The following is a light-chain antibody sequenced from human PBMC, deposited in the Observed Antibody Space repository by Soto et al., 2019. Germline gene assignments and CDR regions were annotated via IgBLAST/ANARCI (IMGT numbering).Light chain of an antibody. CDR3: CSYTRSGTLI. J-gene: IGLJ1*01. Sequence: QSALTQPASVSGSPGQSITISCVGTSGDIGDYNYVSWYQQHPGKVPKVIIYDVSNRPSGVSYRFSGTKSVNTASLTVSGLQAEDEADYYCCSYTRSGTLIFGTGTKVTGL. V-gene: IGLV2-14*01. CDR2: DVS. CDR1: SGDIGDYNY.